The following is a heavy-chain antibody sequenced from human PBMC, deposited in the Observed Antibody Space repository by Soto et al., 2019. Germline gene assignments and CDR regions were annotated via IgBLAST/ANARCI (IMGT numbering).Heavy chain of an antibody. D-gene: IGHD1-26*01. CDR2: ILPVFGTT. CDR1: GDTSSNYG. V-gene: IGHV1-69*06. CDR3: ARDPDEVVGTDYHYYGMDV. Sequence: ASVKVSCKASGDTSSNYGVSWVRQAPGQGLEWMGGILPVFGTTTYARNFQGRITITADKSTSTVYMELTSPRSDDTATYYCARDPDEVVGTDYHYYGMDVWDQGATVTISS. J-gene: IGHJ6*02.